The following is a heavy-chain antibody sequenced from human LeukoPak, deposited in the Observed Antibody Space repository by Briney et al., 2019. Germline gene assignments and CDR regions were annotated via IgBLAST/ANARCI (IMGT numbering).Heavy chain of an antibody. V-gene: IGHV3-53*01. Sequence: GGSLRLSCAASGFTVSSNYMSWVRQAPGKGLEWVSVIYSGGSTYYADSVKGRFTISRDNSKNTLYLQMNSLRAEDTAVYYCARVEQLGNYYFDYWGQGTLVTVSS. J-gene: IGHJ4*02. CDR3: ARVEQLGNYYFDY. CDR2: IYSGGST. CDR1: GFTVSSNY. D-gene: IGHD6-13*01.